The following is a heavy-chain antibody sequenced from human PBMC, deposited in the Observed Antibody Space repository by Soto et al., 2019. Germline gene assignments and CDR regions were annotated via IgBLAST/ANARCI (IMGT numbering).Heavy chain of an antibody. CDR1: GFTFSSYG. CDR2: ISYDGSNK. CDR3: AKGGLKQWLVKGVDY. J-gene: IGHJ4*02. D-gene: IGHD6-19*01. V-gene: IGHV3-30*18. Sequence: GGSLRLSCAASGFTFSSYGMHWVRQAPGKGLEWVAVISYDGSNKYYADSVKGRFTISRDNSKNTLYLQMNSLRAEDTAVYYCAKGGLKQWLVKGVDYWGQGTLVTVSS.